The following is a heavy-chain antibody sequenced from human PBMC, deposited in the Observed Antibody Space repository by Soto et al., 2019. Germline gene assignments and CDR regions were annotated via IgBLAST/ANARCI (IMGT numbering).Heavy chain of an antibody. Sequence: QVQLVESGGGVVQPGRSLRLSCAASGFTFSSYAMHWVRQAPGKGLEWVAVISYDGSNKYYADSVKGRFTISRDNSKNTLYLQMNSLRAEDTAVYYCASSTNTRYGDQGPIFDYWGQGTLVTVSS. CDR2: ISYDGSNK. D-gene: IGHD4-17*01. J-gene: IGHJ4*02. V-gene: IGHV3-30-3*01. CDR3: ASSTNTRYGDQGPIFDY. CDR1: GFTFSSYA.